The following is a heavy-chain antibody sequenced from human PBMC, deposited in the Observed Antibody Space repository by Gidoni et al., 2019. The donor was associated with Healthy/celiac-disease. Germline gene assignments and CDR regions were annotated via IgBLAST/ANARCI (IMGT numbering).Heavy chain of an antibody. V-gene: IGHV1-46*03. J-gene: IGHJ4*02. CDR3: ARAQDIVVVVAATPSTLFDY. CDR2: INHRGGST. D-gene: IGHD2-15*01. CDR1: GYTFTSYY. Sequence: QVQLVPSGAEVKKPGASVKVSCKSSGYTFTSYYMHWVRQAPGQGLEWMGIINHRGGSTSYAKKFQGRVTMTRETSTSTVYMELSSLRSEDTAVYYCARAQDIVVVVAATPSTLFDYWGQGTLVTVSS.